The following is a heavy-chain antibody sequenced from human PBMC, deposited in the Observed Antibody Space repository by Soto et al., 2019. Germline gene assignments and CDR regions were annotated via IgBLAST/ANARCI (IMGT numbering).Heavy chain of an antibody. CDR2: IYTSGST. CDR3: AREGLGARSYYYYGMDV. Sequence: PSETLSLTCTVSGGSISSYYWSWIRQPAGKGLEWIGRIYTSGSTNYNPSLKSRVTMSVDTSKNQFSLKLSSVTAADTAVYYCAREGLGARSYYYYGMDVWGQGTTVTVS. J-gene: IGHJ6*02. CDR1: GGSISSYY. D-gene: IGHD3-16*01. V-gene: IGHV4-4*07.